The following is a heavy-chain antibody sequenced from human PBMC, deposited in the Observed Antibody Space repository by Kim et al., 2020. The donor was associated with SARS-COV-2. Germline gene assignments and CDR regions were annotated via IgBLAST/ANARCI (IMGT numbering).Heavy chain of an antibody. Sequence: QKFQGRATLTRDTSASTAYRELSSLRSEDTAVYYCARSGTSYYYYYGMDVWGQGTTVTVSS. D-gene: IGHD3-10*01. V-gene: IGHV1-3*01. CDR3: ARSGTSYYYYYGMDV. J-gene: IGHJ6*02.